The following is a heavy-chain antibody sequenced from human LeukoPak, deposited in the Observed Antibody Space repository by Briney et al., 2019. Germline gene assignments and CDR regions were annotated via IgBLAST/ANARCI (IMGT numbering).Heavy chain of an antibody. D-gene: IGHD4-23*01. V-gene: IGHV3-30-3*01. CDR2: ISYDGSNK. CDR1: GFTFSSYA. J-gene: IGHJ4*02. Sequence: GRSLRLSCAASGFTFSSYAMHWVRQAPGKGLEWVAVISYDGSNKYYADSVKGRFTISRDNSKNTLYLQMNSLRAEGTAVYYCARAGYGGNSFGYWGQGTLVTVSS. CDR3: ARAGYGGNSFGY.